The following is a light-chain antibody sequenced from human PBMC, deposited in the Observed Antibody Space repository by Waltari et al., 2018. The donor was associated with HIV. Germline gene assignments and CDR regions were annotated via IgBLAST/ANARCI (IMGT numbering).Light chain of an antibody. Sequence: QSVLPPPPPASGTPGQRVTISCSGSSSSIGSTTVNRYHHPPGTPPNLLTYRDNQRPSGVPDRFSGSKSGTSASLAISGLQSEDETDYYCAAWDDSLNGFWVFGGGTKLTVL. CDR1: SSSIGSTT. CDR2: RDN. J-gene: IGLJ3*02. V-gene: IGLV1-44*01. CDR3: AAWDDSLNGFWV.